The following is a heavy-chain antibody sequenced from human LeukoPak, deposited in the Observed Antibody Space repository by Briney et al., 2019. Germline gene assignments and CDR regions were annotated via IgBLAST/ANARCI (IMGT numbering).Heavy chain of an antibody. CDR1: GFTFSDAW. V-gene: IGHV3-15*01. Sequence: GGSLRLSCAASGFTFSDAWMSWVRQAPGKGLEWVGRIKSKIDGGTTDYAAPVKGRFTISRDDSKNTLYLQMNSLKAEDTAVYYCTTLTMVRGVIGGNWFDPWGQGTLVTVSS. D-gene: IGHD3-10*01. J-gene: IGHJ5*02. CDR2: IKSKIDGGTT. CDR3: TTLTMVRGVIGGNWFDP.